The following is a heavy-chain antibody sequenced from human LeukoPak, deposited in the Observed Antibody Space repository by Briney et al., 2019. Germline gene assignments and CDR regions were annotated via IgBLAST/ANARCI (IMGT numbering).Heavy chain of an antibody. J-gene: IGHJ4*02. Sequence: GGSLRLSCAASGFTFSSYAMHWVRQAPGKGLEWVAVTSYDGSNKYYADSVKGRFTISRDNSKNTLYLQMNSLRAEDTAVYYCARDRAGVVVPAAIPDYWGQGTLVTVSS. V-gene: IGHV3-30-3*01. CDR3: ARDRAGVVVPAAIPDY. CDR2: TSYDGSNK. D-gene: IGHD2-2*02. CDR1: GFTFSSYA.